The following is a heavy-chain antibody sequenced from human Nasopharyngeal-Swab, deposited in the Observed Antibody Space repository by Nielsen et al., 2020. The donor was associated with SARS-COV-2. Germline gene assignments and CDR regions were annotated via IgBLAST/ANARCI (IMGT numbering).Heavy chain of an antibody. J-gene: IGHJ5*02. CDR2: FDPEDGET. D-gene: IGHD3-22*01. CDR1: GYTLTELS. Sequence: ASVQVSCKVSGYTLTELSMHWVRQAPGKGLEWMGGFDPEDGETIYAQKFQGRVTMTEDTSTDTAYMELSSLRSEDTAVYYCATGQTSSGYRGGWFDPWGQGTLVTVSS. V-gene: IGHV1-24*01. CDR3: ATGQTSSGYRGGWFDP.